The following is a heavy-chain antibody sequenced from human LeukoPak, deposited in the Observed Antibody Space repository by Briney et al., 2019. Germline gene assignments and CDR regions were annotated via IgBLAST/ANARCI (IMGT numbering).Heavy chain of an antibody. Sequence: SETLSLTCNVSGGSMSTTSYYWGWIRQSPGKGLEWIASMYYAGSTYYNPSLKSRVTISIDTSKNQVSMNLTSVTAADTAVYYCASRPPVSGYVVSWGQGTLVTVSS. CDR2: MYYAGST. CDR1: GGSMSTTSYY. J-gene: IGHJ4*02. D-gene: IGHD5-12*01. CDR3: ASRPPVSGYVVS. V-gene: IGHV4-39*01.